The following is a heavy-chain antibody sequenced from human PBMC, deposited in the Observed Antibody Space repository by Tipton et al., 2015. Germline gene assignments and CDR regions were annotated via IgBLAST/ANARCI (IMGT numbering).Heavy chain of an antibody. J-gene: IGHJ4*02. V-gene: IGHV3-53*01. CDR3: ARLVGVGSYYFDY. D-gene: IGHD2-15*01. Sequence: SLRLSCAASGFSFNDYYMSWVRQAPGKGLEWVSVIYSGGSTYYADSVKGRFTISRDNSKNTLYLQMNSLRAEDTAVYYCARLVGVGSYYFDYWGQGTLVTVSS. CDR2: IYSGGST. CDR1: GFSFNDYY.